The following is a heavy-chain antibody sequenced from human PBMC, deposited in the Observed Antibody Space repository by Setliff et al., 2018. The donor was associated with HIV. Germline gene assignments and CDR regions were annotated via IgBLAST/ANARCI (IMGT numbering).Heavy chain of an antibody. CDR2: ISPNFGHT. CDR1: GTSFNIYA. D-gene: IGHD3-16*01. Sequence: ASVKVSCKASGTSFNIYAISWVRQAPGQGLEWMGWISPNFGHTKYAQKFLDRVTMTEDTSTDTAYMELSSLRSEDTAVYYCATVGPTIWGAFDIWGQGTMVTVSS. J-gene: IGHJ3*02. V-gene: IGHV1-18*01. CDR3: ATVGPTIWGAFDI.